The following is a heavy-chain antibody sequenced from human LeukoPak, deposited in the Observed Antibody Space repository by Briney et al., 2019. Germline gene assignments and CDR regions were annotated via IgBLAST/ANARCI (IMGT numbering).Heavy chain of an antibody. V-gene: IGHV4-31*03. CDR3: ARSSYGDCFDY. J-gene: IGHJ4*02. CDR1: GDSISGGGYY. D-gene: IGHD4-17*01. CDR2: IYYSGST. Sequence: PSETLSLTCTVSGDSISGGGYYWSWIRQHPGKGLEWIGYIYYSGSTYYNPSLKSRVTISVDTSKNQFSLKLSSVTAADTAVYYCARSSYGDCFDYWGQGTLVTVSS.